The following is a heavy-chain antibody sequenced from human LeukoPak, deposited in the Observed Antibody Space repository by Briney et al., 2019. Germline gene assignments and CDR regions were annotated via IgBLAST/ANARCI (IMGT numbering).Heavy chain of an antibody. J-gene: IGHJ6*02. CDR2: ISTSGSYI. CDR1: GFTFSTYS. Sequence: SGGSLRLSCAASGFTFSTYSMNWVRQAPGKGLECVSYISTSGSYIYHADSVKGRFTISRDNAKNSLYLQMNSLRAEDTAVYYCARDNYYSVMYVWGQGTTVTVSS. V-gene: IGHV3-21*05. CDR3: ARDNYYSVMYV.